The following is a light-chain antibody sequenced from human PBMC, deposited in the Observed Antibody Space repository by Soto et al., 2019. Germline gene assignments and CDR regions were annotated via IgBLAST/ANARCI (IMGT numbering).Light chain of an antibody. CDR3: QQSYSTPLT. CDR2: TAS. CDR1: QSISNY. Sequence: DIQMTQSPSSLSASVGDRVTITCRASQSISNYLNWYQQKPGKAPKLLIYTASNLQGGVPSRFSGSGSGTDFTLTISNLQPEDFATYYCQQSYSTPLTFGGGTKVEIK. V-gene: IGKV1-39*01. J-gene: IGKJ4*01.